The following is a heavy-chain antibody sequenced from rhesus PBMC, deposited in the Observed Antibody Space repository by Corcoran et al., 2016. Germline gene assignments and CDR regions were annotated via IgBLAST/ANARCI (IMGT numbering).Heavy chain of an antibody. CDR3: VTSPHSGGNYVGRFDV. V-gene: IGHV4-173*01. Sequence: QVQLQESGPGLVKPSETLSLPCAVSGGYISSYYWCWIRQSPGKGLGWIGRITGDGRSTDYSTSLKSRATVSRATSKNHVFLTLTSMTAADTAVYYCVTSPHSGGNYVGRFDVWGPGVLVTVSP. CDR1: GGYISSYY. J-gene: IGHJ5-1*01. D-gene: IGHD1-44*01. CDR2: ITGDGRST.